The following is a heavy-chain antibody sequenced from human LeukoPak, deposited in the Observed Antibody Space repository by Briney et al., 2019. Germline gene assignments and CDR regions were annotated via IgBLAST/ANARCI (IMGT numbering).Heavy chain of an antibody. CDR1: GGSISSYY. CDR2: ISYSGSI. J-gene: IGHJ4*02. Sequence: SETLSLTCTVSGGSISSYYWSWIRQPPGKGLEYIGDISYSGSINYNPSLKSRVTMLLDTSKNQFSLKLRSVTAADTAVYYCARGYYFDTRGYYPPDYFDFWGQGTLVTVSS. V-gene: IGHV4-59*01. D-gene: IGHD3-22*01. CDR3: ARGYYFDTRGYYPPDYFDF.